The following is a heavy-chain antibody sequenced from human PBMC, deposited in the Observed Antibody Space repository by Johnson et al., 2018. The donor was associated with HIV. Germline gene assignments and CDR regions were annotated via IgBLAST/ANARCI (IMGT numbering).Heavy chain of an antibody. D-gene: IGHD2-15*01. V-gene: IGHV3-7*01. J-gene: IGHJ3*02. CDR3: AREVVAAEGAGAFDI. CDR2: IKEDGSAK. Sequence: EVQLVESGGGLVQPGGSLRLSCAASGFTFSSSWMDWVRQAPGKGLEWVANIKEDGSAKNYVDSVKGRFTISRDNSKNTLYLQMNSLRAEDTAVYYCAREVVAAEGAGAFDIWGQGTMVTDSS. CDR1: GFTFSSSW.